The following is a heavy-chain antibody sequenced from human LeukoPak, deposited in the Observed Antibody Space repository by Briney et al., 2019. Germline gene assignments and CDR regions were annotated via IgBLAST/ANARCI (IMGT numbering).Heavy chain of an antibody. Sequence: AGESLKISCKGSGYSFTSCWIGWVRQMPGKGLEWMGIIYPGDSDTRYSPSFQGQVTISADKSISTAYLQWSSLKASDTAMYYCARTARLTYTGIAAAGTTIDYWGQGTLVTVSS. D-gene: IGHD6-13*01. CDR1: GYSFTSCW. CDR2: IYPGDSDT. J-gene: IGHJ4*02. V-gene: IGHV5-51*01. CDR3: ARTARLTYTGIAAAGTTIDY.